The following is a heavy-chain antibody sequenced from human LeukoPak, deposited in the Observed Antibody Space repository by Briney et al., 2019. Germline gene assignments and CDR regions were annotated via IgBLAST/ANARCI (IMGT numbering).Heavy chain of an antibody. J-gene: IGHJ3*02. D-gene: IGHD2-8*01. CDR3: AREERIQDIVLMVYAIQGWSAFDI. CDR1: GGSISSSSYY. V-gene: IGHV4-39*07. Sequence: NPSETLSLTCTVSGGSISSSSYYWGWIRQPPGKGLEWIGSIYYSGSTYYNPSLKSRVTISVDTSKNQFSLKLSSVTAADTAVYYCAREERIQDIVLMVYAIQGWSAFDIWGQGTMVTVSS. CDR2: IYYSGST.